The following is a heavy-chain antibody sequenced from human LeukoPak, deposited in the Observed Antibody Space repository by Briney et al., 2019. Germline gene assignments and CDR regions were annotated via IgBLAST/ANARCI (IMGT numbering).Heavy chain of an antibody. J-gene: IGHJ4*02. Sequence: PGRSLRLSCAASGFTFSSYGMHWVRQAPGKGLEWVAVIWYDGSNKYYADSVKGRFTISRDNSKNTLYLQTNSLRAEDTAVYYCAKDQYYYDSSGLDYWGQGTLVTVSS. V-gene: IGHV3-33*06. D-gene: IGHD3-22*01. CDR2: IWYDGSNK. CDR1: GFTFSSYG. CDR3: AKDQYYYDSSGLDY.